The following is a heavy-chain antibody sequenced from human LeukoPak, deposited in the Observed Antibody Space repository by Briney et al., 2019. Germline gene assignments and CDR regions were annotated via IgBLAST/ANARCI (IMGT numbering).Heavy chain of an antibody. CDR3: ARDHDVYYDSSGGKFDY. CDR1: GGTFSSYA. D-gene: IGHD3-22*01. J-gene: IGHJ4*02. CDR2: IIPIFGTA. Sequence: SVKVSCKASGGTFSSYAISWVRQAPGQGLEWVGGIIPIFGTANYAQKFQGRVTITADESTSTAYMELSSLRSEDTAVYYCARDHDVYYDSSGGKFDYWGQGTLVTVSS. V-gene: IGHV1-69*13.